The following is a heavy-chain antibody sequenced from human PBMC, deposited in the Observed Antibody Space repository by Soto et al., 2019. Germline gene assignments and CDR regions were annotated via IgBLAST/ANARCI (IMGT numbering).Heavy chain of an antibody. V-gene: IGHV3-23*01. J-gene: IGHJ6*02. CDR2: ISGSGGST. D-gene: IGHD3-3*01. Sequence: PGGSLRLSCAASGFTFSSYAMSWVRQAPGKGLEWVSAISGSGGSTYYADSVKGRFTISRDNSKNTLYLQMNSLRAEDTAVYYCAKGRRELRFLEWLPRPSGGRTSLPYYYGMDVWGQGTTVTVSS. CDR3: AKGRRELRFLEWLPRPSGGRTSLPYYYGMDV. CDR1: GFTFSSYA.